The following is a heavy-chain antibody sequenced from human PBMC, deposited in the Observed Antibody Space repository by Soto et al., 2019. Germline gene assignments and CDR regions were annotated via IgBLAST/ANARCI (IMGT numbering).Heavy chain of an antibody. CDR2: IGESGTPT. D-gene: IGHD2-2*01. CDR1: GFTFSSYA. V-gene: IGHV3-23*01. Sequence: EVQLLESGGGLVQPGGSLRLSCAASGFTFSSYAMKWVRQAPGKGLEWVSLIGESGTPTYYADSGKGPFTNSRDNSGNTLFLEMYGLRAEDTAVYYCARYIPGVRYYGMDVWGQGTTVTVSS. CDR3: ARYIPGVRYYGMDV. J-gene: IGHJ6*02.